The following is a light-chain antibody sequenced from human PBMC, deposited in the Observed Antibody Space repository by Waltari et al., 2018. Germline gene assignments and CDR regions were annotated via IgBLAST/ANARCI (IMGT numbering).Light chain of an antibody. CDR3: QSYDISLSAWV. J-gene: IGLJ3*02. V-gene: IGLV1-40*01. CDR1: NSNIGAGYD. Sequence: QSVLTQPPSVSGAPGQRVPISCTGSNSNIGAGYDGHWYQQFPGTAPKLLIFGNNKRPSGVPDRFSVSKSGTSASLAITGLQAEDEADYYCQSYDISLSAWVFGGGTKLAVL. CDR2: GNN.